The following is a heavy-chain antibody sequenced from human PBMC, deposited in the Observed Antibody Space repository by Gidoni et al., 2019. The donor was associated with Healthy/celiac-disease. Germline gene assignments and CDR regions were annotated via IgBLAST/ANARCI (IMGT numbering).Heavy chain of an antibody. Sequence: EWVAVIWYDGSNKYYADSVKDRFTISRDNSKNTLYLQMNSLRAEDTAVYYCARPRRPNMGGHPYGMDVWGQGTTVTVSS. V-gene: IGHV3-33*01. CDR2: IWYDGSNK. D-gene: IGHD3-16*01. J-gene: IGHJ6*02. CDR3: ARPRRPNMGGHPYGMDV.